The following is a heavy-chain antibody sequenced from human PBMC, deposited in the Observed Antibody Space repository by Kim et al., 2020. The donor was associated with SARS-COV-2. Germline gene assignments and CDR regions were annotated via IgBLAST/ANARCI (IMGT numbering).Heavy chain of an antibody. CDR3: ARGLTTVVTPGDY. D-gene: IGHD4-17*01. Sequence: YAHAVKGRITTSRDTSKNTLYLQMNSLRAEDTAVYYCARGLTTVVTPGDYWGQGTLVTVSS. V-gene: IGHV3-53*01. J-gene: IGHJ4*02.